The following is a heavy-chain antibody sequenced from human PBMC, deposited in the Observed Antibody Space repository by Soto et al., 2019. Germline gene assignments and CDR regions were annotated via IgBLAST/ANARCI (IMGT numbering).Heavy chain of an antibody. J-gene: IGHJ4*02. V-gene: IGHV3-30*18. Sequence: VQLVESGGGVVQPGRSLRLSCAASGFTFSSYGMHWVRQAPGKGLEWVAVISYDGSNKYYADSVKGRFTISRDNSKNTLYLQMNSLRAEDTAVYYCAKDLSYYGSGSYYLDYSGQGTLVTVAS. CDR3: AKDLSYYGSGSYYLDY. D-gene: IGHD3-10*01. CDR1: GFTFSSYG. CDR2: ISYDGSNK.